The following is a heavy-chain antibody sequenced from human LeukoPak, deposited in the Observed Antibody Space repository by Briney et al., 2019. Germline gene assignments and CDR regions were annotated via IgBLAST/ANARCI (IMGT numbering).Heavy chain of an antibody. D-gene: IGHD3-22*01. CDR1: GGSISSSSHY. V-gene: IGHV4-39*07. J-gene: IGHJ3*02. CDR2: IYYSGST. CDR3: AREPHYYDSSGYYFGRGSDAFDI. Sequence: PSETLSLTCTVSGGSISSSSHYWGWIRQPPGKGLEWIGTIYYSGSTYYNPSLKSRVTISVDTSKNQFSLKLSSVTAADTAVYYCAREPHYYDSSGYYFGRGSDAFDIWGQGTMVTVSS.